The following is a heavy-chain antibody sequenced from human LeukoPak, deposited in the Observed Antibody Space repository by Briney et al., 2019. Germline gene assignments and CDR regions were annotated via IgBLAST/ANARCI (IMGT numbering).Heavy chain of an antibody. V-gene: IGHV1-2*02. Sequence: ASVKVSCKASGYTFTGYYMHWVRQAPGQGLEWVGWINPNSGGPNYAQKFQGRVTMTRDTSIRPAYMELSRLRSDDTAVYYCARGPGRVAAAGTFRAGPWGASFDYWGQGTLVTVSS. D-gene: IGHD6-13*01. CDR1: GYTFTGYY. CDR3: ARGPGRVAAAGTFRAGPWGASFDY. J-gene: IGHJ4*02. CDR2: INPNSGGP.